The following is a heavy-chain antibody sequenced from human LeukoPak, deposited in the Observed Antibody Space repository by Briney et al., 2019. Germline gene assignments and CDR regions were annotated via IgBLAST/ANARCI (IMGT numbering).Heavy chain of an antibody. J-gene: IGHJ4*02. CDR3: ASTLAGPFDY. Sequence: GGSLRPSCAASGFTFSSYGMHWVRQAPGKGLEWVAVIWYDGSNKYYADSVKGRFTISRDNSKNTLYLQMNSLRAEDTAVYYCASTLAGPFDYWGQGTLVTVSS. D-gene: IGHD6-13*01. CDR2: IWYDGSNK. V-gene: IGHV3-33*01. CDR1: GFTFSSYG.